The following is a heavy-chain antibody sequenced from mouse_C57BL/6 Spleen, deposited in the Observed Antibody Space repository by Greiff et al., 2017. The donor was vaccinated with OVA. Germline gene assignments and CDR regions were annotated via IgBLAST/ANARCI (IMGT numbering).Heavy chain of an antibody. D-gene: IGHD2-3*01. CDR1: GFSLTSYG. J-gene: IGHJ4*01. Sequence: VQGVESGPGLVAPSQSLSITCTVSGFSLTSYGVDWVRQPPGKGLEWLGVIWGGGSTNYNSALMSRLSISKDNSKSQVFLKMNSLQTDDTAMYYYSKHRGYDGYYYAMDYWGKGTSVTVSS. CDR3: SKHRGYDGYYYAMDY. V-gene: IGHV2-9*01. CDR2: IWGGGST.